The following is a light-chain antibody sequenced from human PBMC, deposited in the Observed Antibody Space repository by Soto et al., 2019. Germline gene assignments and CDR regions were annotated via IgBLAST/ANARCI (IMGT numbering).Light chain of an antibody. Sequence: QSALTQPPSASGSPGQSVTISCTGTSSDVGTYDYVSWYQQHPGKAPKLLIYEVFKRPSGVPDRFSGSKSGNTASLAVSGLQAEDEADYYCSSYAGGNNLLFGGGTKVTVL. CDR3: SSYAGGNNLL. V-gene: IGLV2-8*01. CDR2: EVF. CDR1: SSDVGTYDY. J-gene: IGLJ3*02.